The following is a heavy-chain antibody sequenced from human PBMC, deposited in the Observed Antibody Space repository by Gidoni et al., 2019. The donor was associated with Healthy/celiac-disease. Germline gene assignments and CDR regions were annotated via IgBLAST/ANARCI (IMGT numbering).Heavy chain of an antibody. V-gene: IGHV3-33*01. CDR2: IWYDGSNK. Sequence: QVQLVESGGGVVQPGRSLRLSCAASGFTFRSSGMHWVRQAPGKGREWVAVIWYDGSNKYYADSVKGRFTISRDNSKNTLYLQMNSLRAEDTAVYYCARDIVPWVRGVTNWFDPWGQGTLVTVSS. D-gene: IGHD3-10*01. J-gene: IGHJ5*02. CDR3: ARDIVPWVRGVTNWFDP. CDR1: GFTFRSSG.